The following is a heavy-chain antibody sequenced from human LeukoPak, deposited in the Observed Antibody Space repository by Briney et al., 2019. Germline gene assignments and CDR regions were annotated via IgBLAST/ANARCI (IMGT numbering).Heavy chain of an antibody. J-gene: IGHJ4*02. V-gene: IGHV3-21*01. D-gene: IGHD3-9*01. CDR3: ARDLDILTGYYGSPFDY. Sequence: GGSLRLSCAASGFTFSSYSMNWVRQAPGKGLEWVSSISSSSSYIYYADSVKGRFTISRDNAKNSLYLQMNSLRAEDTAVYYCARDLDILTGYYGSPFDYWGQGTLVTVSS. CDR2: ISSSSSYI. CDR1: GFTFSSYS.